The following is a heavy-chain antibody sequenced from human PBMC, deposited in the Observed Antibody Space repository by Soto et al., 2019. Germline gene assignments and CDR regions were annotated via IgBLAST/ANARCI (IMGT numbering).Heavy chain of an antibody. D-gene: IGHD6-19*01. Sequence: SVKVSCKASGYPFTSYAMHWVRQAPGQRLEWMGWINAGNGNTKYSQKFQGRVTITRDTSANTAYMELSSLRSEDTAVYYCARPPAHISDWYHLDLWGRGNQVTVSS. CDR2: INAGNGNT. V-gene: IGHV1-3*01. CDR1: GYPFTSYA. CDR3: ARPPAHISDWYHLDL. J-gene: IGHJ5*02.